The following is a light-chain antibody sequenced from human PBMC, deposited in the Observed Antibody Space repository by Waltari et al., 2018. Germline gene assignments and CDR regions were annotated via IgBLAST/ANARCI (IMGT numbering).Light chain of an antibody. CDR3: QSVDSSGSYGV. V-gene: IGLV3-25*03. CDR1: TLPQQF. Sequence: SYELTQPPTVSVSPGQTARITCSGDTLPQQFVNWYQQKPGQAPVLLIFRDTERHSDNPARISGNSSGTMAMVTISGVQADDEADYYCQSVDSSGSYGVFGGGTKLTVL. CDR2: RDT. J-gene: IGLJ2*01.